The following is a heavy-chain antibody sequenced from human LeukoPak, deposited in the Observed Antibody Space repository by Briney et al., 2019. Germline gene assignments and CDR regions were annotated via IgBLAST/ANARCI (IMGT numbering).Heavy chain of an antibody. CDR3: ARGGIAVAGPSDY. V-gene: IGHV1-2*02. D-gene: IGHD6-19*01. CDR2: INPNSGGT. Sequence: GASVKVSCKASGYTFTGYYMHWVRQAPGQGLEWMGWINPNSGGTNYAQKFQGRVTMTRDTSISTAYMELSRLRSDDAAVYYCARGGIAVAGPSDYWGQGTLVTVSS. CDR1: GYTFTGYY. J-gene: IGHJ4*02.